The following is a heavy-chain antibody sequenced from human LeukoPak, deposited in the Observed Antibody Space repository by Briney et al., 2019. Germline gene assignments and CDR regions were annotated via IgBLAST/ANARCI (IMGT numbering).Heavy chain of an antibody. CDR2: IYPGDSDT. CDR3: AKPPFETTVVPWDFY. CDR1: GYSFTGYW. J-gene: IGHJ4*02. Sequence: GESLKISCKGSGYSFTGYWIGWVRRMPGKGLEWMGIIYPGDSDTRYSPSFQGQVTISADKSISTAYLQWSSLTASDTAMYYRAKPPFETTVVPWDFYWGQGTQVTVSS. V-gene: IGHV5-51*01. D-gene: IGHD4-23*01.